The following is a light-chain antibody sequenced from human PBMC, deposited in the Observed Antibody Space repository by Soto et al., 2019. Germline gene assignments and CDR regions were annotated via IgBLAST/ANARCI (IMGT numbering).Light chain of an antibody. J-gene: IGLJ1*01. Sequence: VLTQPASVSGSPGQSITISCTGTSSDVGGYDYVSWYQHHPGKAPKLMIYEVSNRPPGVSHRFSGSKSGNTASLTISGLQTEDEADYYCSSYAGSTTLLFGTGTKVTVL. V-gene: IGLV2-14*01. CDR2: EVS. CDR3: SSYAGSTTLL. CDR1: SSDVGGYDY.